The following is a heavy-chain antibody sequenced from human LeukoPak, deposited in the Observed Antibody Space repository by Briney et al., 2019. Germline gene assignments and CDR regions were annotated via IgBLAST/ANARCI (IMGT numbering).Heavy chain of an antibody. D-gene: IGHD5-12*01. J-gene: IGHJ3*02. CDR3: ARDGEGGYSGYDYAFDI. Sequence: PSETLSLTCAVYGGSFSGYYWSWIRQPPGKGLEWIGEINHSGSTNYNPSLKSRVTISVDTSKNQFSLKLSSVTAADTAVYYCARDGEGGYSGYDYAFDIWGQGTKVTVSS. CDR2: INHSGST. V-gene: IGHV4-34*01. CDR1: GGSFSGYY.